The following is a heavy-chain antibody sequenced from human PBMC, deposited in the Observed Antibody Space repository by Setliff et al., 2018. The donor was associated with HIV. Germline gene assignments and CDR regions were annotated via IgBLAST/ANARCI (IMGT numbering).Heavy chain of an antibody. CDR2: IIPILGIA. J-gene: IGHJ6*02. CDR3: ARPQWELGVDYYGMDV. CDR1: GGTFTSYV. D-gene: IGHD1-26*01. Sequence: SVMVSCKASGGTFTSYVISWVRQAPGQGLEWMGGIIPILGIASYSQKFQGRVTITADKSTSTAYMELSSLRSEDTAVYYCARPQWELGVDYYGMDVWGQGTTVTVSS. V-gene: IGHV1-69*10.